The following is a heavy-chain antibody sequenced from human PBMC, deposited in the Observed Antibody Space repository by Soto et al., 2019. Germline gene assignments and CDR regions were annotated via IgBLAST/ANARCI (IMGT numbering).Heavy chain of an antibody. D-gene: IGHD6-19*01. CDR2: ISYDGSNK. Sequence: GGSLRLSCAASGFTFSSYAMHWVRQAPGKGLEWVAVISYDGSNKYYADSVKGRFTISRDNSKNTLYLQMNSLRAEDTAVYYCAREWDPSGWHDGGYFDYWGQGTLVTVSS. V-gene: IGHV3-30-3*01. J-gene: IGHJ4*02. CDR3: AREWDPSGWHDGGYFDY. CDR1: GFTFSSYA.